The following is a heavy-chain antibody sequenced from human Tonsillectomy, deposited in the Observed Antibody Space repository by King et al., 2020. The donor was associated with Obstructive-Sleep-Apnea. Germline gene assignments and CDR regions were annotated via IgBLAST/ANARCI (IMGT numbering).Heavy chain of an antibody. CDR2: ISYGGIST. J-gene: IGHJ4*02. CDR1: GFTFDDYA. D-gene: IGHD6-13*01. V-gene: IGHV3-43D*03. CDR3: AKDESRVAATGFFDS. Sequence: DVQLVESGGVVVQPGGCLRLSCAASGFTFDDYAMHWVRQGPGKGLEWGSLISYGGISTYYADSVKGRFPSSIDNSKNSLYLQMNSLRPEDTALYFCAKDESRVAATGFFDSWGQGTLVTVSA.